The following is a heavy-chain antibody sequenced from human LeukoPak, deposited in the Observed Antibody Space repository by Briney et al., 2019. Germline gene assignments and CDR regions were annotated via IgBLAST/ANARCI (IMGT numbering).Heavy chain of an antibody. D-gene: IGHD6-6*01. CDR2: IDWDDDE. CDR1: GFSLSTSGMS. Sequence: SGPALVKPTQTLTLTCTFSGFSLSTSGMSVSWIRQPPGKALEWLARIDWDDDEYYSTSLKTRLTISKDTSKNQVVLTMTNMDPVDTATYYCARRPVYTSSSLDYWGQGTLVTVAS. J-gene: IGHJ4*02. CDR3: ARRPVYTSSSLDY. V-gene: IGHV2-70*11.